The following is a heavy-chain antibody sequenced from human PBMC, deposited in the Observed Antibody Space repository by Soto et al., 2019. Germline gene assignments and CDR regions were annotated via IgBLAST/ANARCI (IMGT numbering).Heavy chain of an antibody. CDR3: ARGVLH. V-gene: IGHV4-34*09. Sequence: SETLSLTCAVYGGSFSGYYWGWIRQSPEKGLEWIGSVAYTGSTNYNPTLKSRVTISVDTSRNQFSLIVNSVTAADKAVYYCARGVLHWGKGPLVTVSS. CDR1: GGSFSGYY. J-gene: IGHJ4*01. CDR2: VAYTGST.